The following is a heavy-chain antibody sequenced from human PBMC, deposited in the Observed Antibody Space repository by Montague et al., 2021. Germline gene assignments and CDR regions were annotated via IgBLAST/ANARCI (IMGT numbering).Heavy chain of an antibody. CDR3: ARARITGTTTPLDY. Sequence: SETLSLTCTVSGGSISSTSHYWGWIRQPPGKGLEWIGTFYSGGNTYYNPALKSRVSISADTSNNQFSLKLHSVTAADTAVYFCARARITGTTTPLDYWGQGTLVIVSS. V-gene: IGHV4-39*01. CDR2: FYSGGNT. J-gene: IGHJ4*02. D-gene: IGHD1/OR15-1a*01. CDR1: GGSISSTSHY.